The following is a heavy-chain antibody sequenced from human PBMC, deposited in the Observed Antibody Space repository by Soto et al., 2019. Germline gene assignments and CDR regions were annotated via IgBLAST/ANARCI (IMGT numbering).Heavy chain of an antibody. CDR1: GFTFSSYG. Sequence: QVQLVESGGGVVQPGRSLRLSCAASGFTFSSYGMHWVRQAPGKGLEWVAVIWYDGSNKYYADSVKGRFTISRDNSKNTLYLQMNSLRAEDTAVYYCARDYWNDAHWFDPWGQGTLVTVSS. CDR2: IWYDGSNK. V-gene: IGHV3-33*01. J-gene: IGHJ5*02. D-gene: IGHD1-1*01. CDR3: ARDYWNDAHWFDP.